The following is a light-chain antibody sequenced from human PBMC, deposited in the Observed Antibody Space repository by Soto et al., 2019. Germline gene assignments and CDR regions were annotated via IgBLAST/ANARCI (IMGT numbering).Light chain of an antibody. V-gene: IGLV2-14*01. J-gene: IGLJ1*01. CDR3: SSYTSISTLYV. Sequence: QSALARTASVAGSPGQSTTISCTGTNSDVVGYNYVSWYQQHPGKAPELMIYEVSHRPSGVSNRFSGSKSDNTASLTISGLQAEDEADYYCSSYTSISTLYVFGTGTKVT. CDR2: EVS. CDR1: NSDVVGYNY.